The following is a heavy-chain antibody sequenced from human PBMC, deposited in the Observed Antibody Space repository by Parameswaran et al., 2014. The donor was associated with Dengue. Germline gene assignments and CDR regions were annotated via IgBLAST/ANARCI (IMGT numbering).Heavy chain of an antibody. V-gene: IGHV4-34*01. CDR3: ARGFLADRHDYGDPARAFDI. CDR2: IDHSGST. Sequence: RWIRQPRKGWSGLGIDHSGSTNYNPSLKSRVTISVDTSKNQFSLKLSSVTAADTAVYYCARGFLADRHDYGDPARAFDIWGQGTMVTVSS. D-gene: IGHD4-17*01. J-gene: IGHJ3*02.